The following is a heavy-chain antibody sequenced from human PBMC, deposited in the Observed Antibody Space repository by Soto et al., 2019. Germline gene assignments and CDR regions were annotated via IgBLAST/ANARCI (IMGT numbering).Heavy chain of an antibody. CDR3: AREARYSSSWEGNY. V-gene: IGHV3-53*02. J-gene: IGHJ4*02. CDR1: GFTVSSNY. D-gene: IGHD6-13*01. CDR2: IYSGGST. Sequence: EVQLVETGGGLIQPGRSLRLSCAASGFTVSSNYMSWVRQAPGKGLEWVSVIYSGGSTYYADSVKGRFTISRDNSKNTLYLQMNSLRAEDTAVYYCAREARYSSSWEGNYWGQGTLVTVSS.